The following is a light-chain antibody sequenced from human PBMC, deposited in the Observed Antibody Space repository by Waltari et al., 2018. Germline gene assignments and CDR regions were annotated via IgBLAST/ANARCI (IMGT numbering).Light chain of an antibody. J-gene: IGLJ3*02. Sequence: QSVLTQPPSASGTPGQRVTISCSGSSSNIGSYYVYRYQQLSGTAPKLLIYRNNERPSGVPDRFSGSKSGTSASLAITGLRSEDEAHYYCATWDDSLTGWVFGGGTKLAVL. CDR2: RNN. CDR1: SSNIGSYY. V-gene: IGLV1-47*01. CDR3: ATWDDSLTGWV.